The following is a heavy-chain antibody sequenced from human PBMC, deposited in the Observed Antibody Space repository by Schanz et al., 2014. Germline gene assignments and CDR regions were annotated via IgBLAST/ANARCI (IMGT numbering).Heavy chain of an antibody. J-gene: IGHJ4*02. D-gene: IGHD3-3*01. CDR3: ARDRVYRFLKGENRFYFDY. V-gene: IGHV1-18*01. Sequence: QVQLVQSGPAVKKPGASMKVSCETSGYTFTNYGVSWVRQAPGQGLEWVAWISPYNGNTAYAQNLKGRVRMTTDTSTATAYMELRSLTSDDTAVYYCARDRVYRFLKGENRFYFDYWGQGTLVIVSS. CDR2: ISPYNGNT. CDR1: GYTFTNYG.